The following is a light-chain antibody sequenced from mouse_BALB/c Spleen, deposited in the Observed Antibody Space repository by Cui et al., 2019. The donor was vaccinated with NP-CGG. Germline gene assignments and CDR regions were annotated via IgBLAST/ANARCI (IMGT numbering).Light chain of an antibody. CDR1: TGAVTINNY. V-gene: IGLV1*01. CDR3: ALWYSNHWV. CDR2: GTN. Sequence: QAVVTQESALPTSPGETVTFTCRSSTGAVTINNYANWVQEKPDHLFTGLIGGTNNRVPGVPARFSGSLIGDKAALTITGAQTEDEAIYFCALWYSNHWVFGGGTKLTVL. J-gene: IGLJ1*01.